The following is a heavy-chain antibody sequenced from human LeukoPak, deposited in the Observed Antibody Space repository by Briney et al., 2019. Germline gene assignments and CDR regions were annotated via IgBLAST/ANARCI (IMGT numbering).Heavy chain of an antibody. Sequence: SETLSLTCTVSGGSISSSSYYWGWIRQPPGKGLEWIGSIYYSGSTYYNPSLKSRVTISVDTSKNQFSLKLSSVTAADTAVYYCARVVAAAACFDYWGQGTLVTVSS. D-gene: IGHD6-13*01. CDR2: IYYSGST. CDR3: ARVVAAAACFDY. J-gene: IGHJ4*02. CDR1: GGSISSSSYY. V-gene: IGHV4-39*07.